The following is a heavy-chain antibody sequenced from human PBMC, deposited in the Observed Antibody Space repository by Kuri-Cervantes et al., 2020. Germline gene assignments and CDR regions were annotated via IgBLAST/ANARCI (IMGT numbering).Heavy chain of an antibody. CDR3: TRFLSTTTSNWFDP. CDR2: LYDSGSP. J-gene: IGHJ5*02. CDR1: GDSISNYF. D-gene: IGHD2/OR15-2a*01. Sequence: SETLSLTCTVSGDSISNYFWTWLRQSPGKGLEWIGYLYDSGSPKYNPSLKSRVTMFIDTSKNRFSLNLTSVTAADTAVYYCTRFLSTTTSNWFDPWGQGTLVTVFS. V-gene: IGHV4-59*01.